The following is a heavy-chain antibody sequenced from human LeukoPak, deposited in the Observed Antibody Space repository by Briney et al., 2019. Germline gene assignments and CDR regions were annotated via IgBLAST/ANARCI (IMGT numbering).Heavy chain of an antibody. CDR1: GFSFSNYA. J-gene: IGHJ3*02. Sequence: GGSLRLSCVGSGFSFSNYAVSWVRQAPGKGLEWVSGMTGRGITYYADSVKGRFVISRDNSKNTVYLQMNSLRAEDTAVYYCAKVRSGLRGAFDIWGQGTMVTVSS. CDR3: AKVRSGLRGAFDI. CDR2: MTGRGIT. D-gene: IGHD5-12*01. V-gene: IGHV3-23*01.